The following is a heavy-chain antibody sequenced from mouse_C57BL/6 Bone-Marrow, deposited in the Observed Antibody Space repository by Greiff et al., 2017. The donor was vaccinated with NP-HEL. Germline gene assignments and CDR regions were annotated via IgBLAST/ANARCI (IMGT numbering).Heavy chain of an antibody. CDR1: GYTFTEYT. Sequence: QVQLQQSGAELVKPGASVKLSCKASGYTFTEYTIHWVKQRPGQGLEWIGWFYPGSGSIKYNEKFKDKATLTADKSSSTVYMGLSRMTSEDSAVYFCARNEDDGYPAWFAYWGQGTLVTVSA. CDR2: FYPGSGSI. V-gene: IGHV1-62-2*01. J-gene: IGHJ3*01. D-gene: IGHD2-3*01. CDR3: ARNEDDGYPAWFAY.